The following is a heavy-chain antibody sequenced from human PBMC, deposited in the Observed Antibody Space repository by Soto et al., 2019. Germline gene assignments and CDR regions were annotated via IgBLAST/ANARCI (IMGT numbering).Heavy chain of an antibody. D-gene: IGHD3-10*01. CDR3: AKDYIGSDPDAFDI. V-gene: IGHV3-23*01. Sequence: GGSLRLSCAASGFTFSNYAMSWVRQAPGKGLEWVSGIRSSGGVTYYADSVMGRFTISRDNSKSTLYLQMNSLRAEDTAVYYCAKDYIGSDPDAFDIWGQGTMVT. CDR1: GFTFSNYA. CDR2: IRSSGGVT. J-gene: IGHJ3*02.